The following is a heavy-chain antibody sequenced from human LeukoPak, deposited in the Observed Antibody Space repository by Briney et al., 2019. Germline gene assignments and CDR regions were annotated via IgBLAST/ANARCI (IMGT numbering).Heavy chain of an antibody. V-gene: IGHV1-18*01. D-gene: IGHD3-3*01. CDR3: ARDPLTKYYDFWSVYHDDFDI. CDR1: GYTFTSYG. J-gene: IGHJ3*02. Sequence: ASVKVSCKASGYTFTSYGISWVRQAPGQGLERMGWISAYNGNTNYAQKLQGRVTMTTDTSTSTAYMELRSLRSDDTAVYYCARDPLTKYYDFWSVYHDDFDIWGQGTMVTVSS. CDR2: ISAYNGNT.